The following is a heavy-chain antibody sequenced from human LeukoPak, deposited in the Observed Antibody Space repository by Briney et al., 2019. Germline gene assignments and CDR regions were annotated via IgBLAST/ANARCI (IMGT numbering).Heavy chain of an antibody. CDR3: ARGGGGGYCSSTTCYLYNWFDP. CDR2: ISSSSSTI. Sequence: PGGSLRLSCAASGFTFSSYSMNWVRQAPGKGLEWVSYISSSSSTIYYADSVKGRFTISRDNSKNTLSLQMDSLRPDDTAVYYCARGGGGGYCSSTTCYLYNWFDPWGQGTLVTVSS. CDR1: GFTFSSYS. J-gene: IGHJ5*02. D-gene: IGHD2-2*01. V-gene: IGHV3-48*01.